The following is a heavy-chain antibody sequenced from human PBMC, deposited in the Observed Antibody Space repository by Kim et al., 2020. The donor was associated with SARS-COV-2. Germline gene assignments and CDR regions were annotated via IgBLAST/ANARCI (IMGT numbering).Heavy chain of an antibody. CDR3: AKDLVYSSSVYYYGMDV. Sequence: GGSLRLSCTASGFTFSSYGMHWVRQAPGKGLEWVAVISYDGSNKYYADSVKGRFTISRDNSKNTLYLQMNSLRAEDTAVYYCAKDLVYSSSVYYYGMDVWGQGTTVTVSS. J-gene: IGHJ6*02. D-gene: IGHD6-6*01. V-gene: IGHV3-30*18. CDR2: ISYDGSNK. CDR1: GFTFSSYG.